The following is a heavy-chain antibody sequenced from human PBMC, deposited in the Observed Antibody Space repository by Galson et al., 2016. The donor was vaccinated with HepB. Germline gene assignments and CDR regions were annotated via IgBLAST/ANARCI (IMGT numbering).Heavy chain of an antibody. CDR3: ARGQIVASVDYCYDGLDV. D-gene: IGHD5-12*01. V-gene: IGHV1-3*01. CDR2: INAANGDT. J-gene: IGHJ6*02. CDR1: GYTFTTYA. Sequence: SVKVSCKASGYTFTTYAMYWVRQAPGQRLEWMGWINAANGDTKYSQKLQGRGTITRDTSANTAYMGLSSLRSEDTAVYYCARGQIVASVDYCYDGLDVWGQGTTVTVSS.